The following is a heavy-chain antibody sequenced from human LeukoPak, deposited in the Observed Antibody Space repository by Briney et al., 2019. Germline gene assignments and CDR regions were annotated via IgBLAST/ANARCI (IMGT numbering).Heavy chain of an antibody. CDR1: GGSFSGYY. D-gene: IGHD5-18*01. Sequence: SETLSLTCAVYGGSFSGYYWSWIRQPAGKGLEWIGRIYTSGSTNYNPSLKSRVTMSVDTSKNQFSLKLSSVTAADTAVYYCARDSTAMVTGYWGQGTLVTVSS. J-gene: IGHJ4*02. CDR2: IYTSGST. CDR3: ARDSTAMVTGY. V-gene: IGHV4-4*07.